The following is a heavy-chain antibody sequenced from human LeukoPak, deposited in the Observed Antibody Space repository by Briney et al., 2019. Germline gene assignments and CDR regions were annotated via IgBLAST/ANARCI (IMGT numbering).Heavy chain of an antibody. CDR1: GFTFDDYA. Sequence: GRSLRLSCAASGFTFDDYAMHWVRQAPGKGLEWVSGISWNSGSIGYADSVKGRFTISRDNAKNSLYLQMNSLRAEDTALYYCAKDENDILTGSNFDYWGQGTLVTVSS. V-gene: IGHV3-9*01. J-gene: IGHJ4*02. CDR3: AKDENDILTGSNFDY. CDR2: ISWNSGSI. D-gene: IGHD3-9*01.